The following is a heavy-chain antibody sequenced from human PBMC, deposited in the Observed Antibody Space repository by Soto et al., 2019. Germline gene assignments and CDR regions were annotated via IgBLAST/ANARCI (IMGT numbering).Heavy chain of an antibody. CDR1: GFSFRNYW. Sequence: GGSLRLSCAASGFSFRNYWMTWVRQAPGKGLEWVANIKQEGDEQHYVDSVKGRFTISRDNAKNSLYLQMNSLRAEDTAVYYCARDYRASALGVWGQGTTVTVSS. D-gene: IGHD2-15*01. CDR2: IKQEGDEQ. CDR3: ARDYRASALGV. J-gene: IGHJ6*02. V-gene: IGHV3-7*03.